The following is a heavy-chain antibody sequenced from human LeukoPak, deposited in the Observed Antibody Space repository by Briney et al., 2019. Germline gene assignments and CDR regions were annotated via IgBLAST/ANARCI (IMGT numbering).Heavy chain of an antibody. CDR3: ARDPWLRWPENYFDY. V-gene: IGHV3-30*04. CDR1: GFTFSSYA. Sequence: GGFLRLSCAASGFTFSSYAMHWVRQAPGKGLEWVAVISYDGSNKYYADSVKGRFTISRDNSKNTLYLQMNSLRAEDTAVYHCARDPWLRWPENYFDYWGQGTLVTVSS. J-gene: IGHJ4*02. D-gene: IGHD4-23*01. CDR2: ISYDGSNK.